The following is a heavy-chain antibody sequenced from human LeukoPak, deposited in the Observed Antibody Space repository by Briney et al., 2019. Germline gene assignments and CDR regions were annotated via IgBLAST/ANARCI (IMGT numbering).Heavy chain of an antibody. D-gene: IGHD5-12*01. CDR3: AKGVEGDIVATSFDY. CDR2: ITRGGGSI. Sequence: PVGSLRLSCAASGFNFNIYTMNWVRQAPGKGLEWVSFITRGGGSIYYADSVKGRFTISRDNSKNSLYLQMNSLRAEDTALYYCAKGVEGDIVATSFDYWGQGTLVTVSS. CDR1: GFNFNIYT. V-gene: IGHV3-43D*04. J-gene: IGHJ4*02.